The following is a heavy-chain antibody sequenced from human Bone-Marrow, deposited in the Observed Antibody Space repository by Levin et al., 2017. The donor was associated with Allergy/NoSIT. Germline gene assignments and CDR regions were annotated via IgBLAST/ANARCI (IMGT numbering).Heavy chain of an antibody. CDR3: ARDVEELRDGELRDGGGIDY. J-gene: IGHJ4*02. D-gene: IGHD1-26*01. CDR2: IWYDGSNK. V-gene: IGHV3-33*01. Sequence: PGGSLRLSCAASGFTFSSYGMHWVRQAPGKGLEWVAVIWYDGSNKYYADSVKGRFTISRDNSKNTLYLQMNSLRAEDTAVYYCARDVEELRDGELRDGGGIDYWGQGTLVTVSS. CDR1: GFTFSSYG.